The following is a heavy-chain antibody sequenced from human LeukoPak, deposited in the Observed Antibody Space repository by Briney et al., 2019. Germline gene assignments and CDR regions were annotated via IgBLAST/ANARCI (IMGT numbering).Heavy chain of an antibody. CDR2: LDPADGKI. J-gene: IGHJ4*02. CDR1: GDTLTELS. D-gene: IGHD3-9*01. CDR3: ATGGPWDLLRC. Sequence: GASVMVSCKVSGDTLTELSTQWVRQAPGKGLEWMGGLDPADGKIIYAQKFQDRVTMTEDTSTDTAYMEMSGLRSEDTAVYYCATGGPWDLLRCWGQGTLVTVSS. V-gene: IGHV1-24*01.